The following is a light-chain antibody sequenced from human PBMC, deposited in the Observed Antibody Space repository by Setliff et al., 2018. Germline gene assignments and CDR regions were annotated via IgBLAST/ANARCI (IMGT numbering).Light chain of an antibody. CDR1: SSDVGAYNL. CDR2: EVN. V-gene: IGLV2-23*02. CDR3: CSYAGRGTGV. J-gene: IGLJ1*01. Sequence: QSVLTQPASVSGSPGQSITISCTGTSSDVGAYNLVAWYQHHPGKVPKLMIYEVNKRPSGVSTRFSGSKSGNTASLTISGLQAEDEADYYCCSYAGRGTGVFGTGTKVIVL.